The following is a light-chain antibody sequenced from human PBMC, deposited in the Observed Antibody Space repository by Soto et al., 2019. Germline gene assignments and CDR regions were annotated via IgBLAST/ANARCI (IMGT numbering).Light chain of an antibody. CDR3: ETWDSNTHV. Sequence: QSVLTQSSSASASLGSSVKLICTLSSGHSSYIIAWHQQQPGKAPRYLMKLEGSGSYNKGSGVPDRFSGSSSEADRYLTISNLQFEDEADYYCETWDSNTHVFGAGTKLTVL. CDR2: LEGSGSY. V-gene: IGLV4-60*02. CDR1: SGHSSYI. J-gene: IGLJ3*02.